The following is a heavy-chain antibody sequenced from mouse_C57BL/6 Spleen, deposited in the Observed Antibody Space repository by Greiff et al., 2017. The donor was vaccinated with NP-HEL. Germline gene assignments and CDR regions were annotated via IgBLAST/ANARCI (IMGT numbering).Heavy chain of an antibody. Sequence: VQLVESGAELARPGASVKLSCKASGYTFTSYGISWVKQRTGQGLEWIGEIYPRSGNTYYNEKFKGKATLTADKSSSTAYMELRSLTSEDSAVYFCARCYTTVVASYYYAMDYWGQGTSVTVSS. V-gene: IGHV1-81*01. CDR3: ARCYTTVVASYYYAMDY. D-gene: IGHD1-1*01. CDR1: GYTFTSYG. J-gene: IGHJ4*01. CDR2: IYPRSGNT.